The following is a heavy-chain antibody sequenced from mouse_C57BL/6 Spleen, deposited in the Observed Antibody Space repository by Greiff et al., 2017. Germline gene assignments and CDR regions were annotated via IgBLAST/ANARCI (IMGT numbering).Heavy chain of an antibody. CDR1: GYSITSDY. V-gene: IGHV3-8*01. Sequence: EVKLVESGPGLAKPSQTLSLTCSVTGYSITSDYWNWIRKFPGNKLEYMGYISYSGSTYYNPSLKSRISITRDTSKNQYYLQLNSVTTEDTATYYCARYRNYGSSSYYFDYWGQGTTLTVSS. D-gene: IGHD1-1*01. J-gene: IGHJ2*01. CDR3: ARYRNYGSSSYYFDY. CDR2: ISYSGST.